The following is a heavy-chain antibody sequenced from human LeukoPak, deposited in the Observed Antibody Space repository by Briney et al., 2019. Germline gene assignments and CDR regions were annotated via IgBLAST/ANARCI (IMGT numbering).Heavy chain of an antibody. CDR3: ARAIEVGAMTPFDY. V-gene: IGHV4-38-2*02. CDR2: IYHSGST. CDR1: GYSISSGYY. D-gene: IGHD1-26*01. Sequence: ASETLSLTRTVSGYSISSGYYWGWIRQPPGKGLEWIGSIYHSGSTYYNPSLKSRVTISVDTSKNQFSLKLSSVTAADTAVYYCARAIEVGAMTPFDYWGQGTLVTVSS. J-gene: IGHJ4*02.